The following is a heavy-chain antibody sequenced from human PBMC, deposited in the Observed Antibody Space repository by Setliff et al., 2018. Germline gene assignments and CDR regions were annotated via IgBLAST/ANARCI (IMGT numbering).Heavy chain of an antibody. CDR3: ARFCGTSNCQHAPLFDY. CDR2: ILTTGST. Sequence: SETLSLTCGVSGASISDPYWSWIRQPPGKGLEWIGHILTTGSTNYNPSLKSRIAISADTSRDRFSLRLTSVTAADTAIYYCARFCGTSNCQHAPLFDYWGQGILVTVSS. D-gene: IGHD1-1*01. V-gene: IGHV4-4*08. CDR1: GASISDPY. J-gene: IGHJ4*02.